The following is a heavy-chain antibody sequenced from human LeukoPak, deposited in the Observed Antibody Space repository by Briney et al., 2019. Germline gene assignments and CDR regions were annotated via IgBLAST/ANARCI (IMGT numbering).Heavy chain of an antibody. CDR2: ISYDGSNK. CDR1: GFTFSSYG. Sequence: GRSLRLSCAASGFTFSSYGMHWVRQAPGKGLEWVAVISYDGSNKYFADSVKGRFTISRENSKNTLYLQMNSLRAEDTAVYYCAKDSGIAVAGTLRAFDIWGQGTMVTVSS. D-gene: IGHD6-19*01. J-gene: IGHJ3*02. CDR3: AKDSGIAVAGTLRAFDI. V-gene: IGHV3-30*18.